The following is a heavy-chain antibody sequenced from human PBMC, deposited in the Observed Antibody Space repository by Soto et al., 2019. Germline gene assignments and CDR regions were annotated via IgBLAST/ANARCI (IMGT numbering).Heavy chain of an antibody. CDR1: GGIFSSYA. CDR2: IIPIFGTA. J-gene: IGHJ4*02. V-gene: IGHV1-69*01. Sequence: QEQLVQSGAEVQKPGSSVKVSCKASGGIFSSYAISWVRQAPGQGLEWMGGIIPIFGTANYAQKFQGRVTITADESTNTAYMDLSSLKSEDTAIYYCARCGSGYVWFNEFWGQGTLVTVSS. CDR3: ARCGSGYVWFNEF. D-gene: IGHD3-22*01.